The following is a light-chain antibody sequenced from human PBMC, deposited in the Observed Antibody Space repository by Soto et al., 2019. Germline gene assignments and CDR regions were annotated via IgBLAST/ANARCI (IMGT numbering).Light chain of an antibody. CDR2: DVS. CDR3: CSYASSTSYV. V-gene: IGLV2-14*01. CDR1: SSDVGGYNY. Sequence: QSALTQPASVSGSPGQSITISCTGTSSDVGGYNYVSWYQQHPGKAPKLMIYDVSNRPSGVPNRFSGSKSGNTASLTISGLQAEDEADYYCCSYASSTSYVFGTGTRSPS. J-gene: IGLJ1*01.